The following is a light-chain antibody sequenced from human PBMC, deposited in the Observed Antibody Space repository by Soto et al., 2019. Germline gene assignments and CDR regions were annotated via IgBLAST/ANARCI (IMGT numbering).Light chain of an antibody. CDR2: DTS. CDR3: QQYNRRPPYT. CDR1: QSVSIK. V-gene: IGKV3-15*01. Sequence: EIVLTQSPATLSVSPGERVTLSCRASQSVSIKLAWYQQKPGQAPRLLISDTSTRATGIPARFSGSGFATDFTLTISSLQSEDFAVYYCQQYNRRPPYTFGQGTKLEIK. J-gene: IGKJ2*01.